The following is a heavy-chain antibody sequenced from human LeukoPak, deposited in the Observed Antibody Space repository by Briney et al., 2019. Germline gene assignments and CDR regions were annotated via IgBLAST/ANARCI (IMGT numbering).Heavy chain of an antibody. CDR3: AREMRHENIAAAGNWFDP. CDR1: GYTFTGYY. J-gene: IGHJ5*02. CDR2: INPNSGGT. D-gene: IGHD6-13*01. V-gene: IGHV1-2*02. Sequence: GASVKVSCKASGYTFTGYYMHWVRQAPGQGLEWMGWINPNSGGTNYAQKFQGRVTMTRDTSISTAYMELSRLRSDDTAVYYCAREMRHENIAAAGNWFDPWGQGTLVTVSS.